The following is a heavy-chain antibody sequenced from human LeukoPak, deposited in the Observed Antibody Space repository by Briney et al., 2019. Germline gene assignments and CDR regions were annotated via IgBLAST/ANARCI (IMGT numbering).Heavy chain of an antibody. J-gene: IGHJ4*02. Sequence: SETLSLTCAVYGGSFSGYYWSWIRQPPGKGLEWIGYIYYSGSTNYNPSLKSRVTISVDTSKNQFSLKLSSVTAADTAVYYCARGTVVTDYWGQGTLVTVSS. V-gene: IGHV4-59*01. D-gene: IGHD4-23*01. CDR2: IYYSGST. CDR3: ARGTVVTDY. CDR1: GGSFSGYY.